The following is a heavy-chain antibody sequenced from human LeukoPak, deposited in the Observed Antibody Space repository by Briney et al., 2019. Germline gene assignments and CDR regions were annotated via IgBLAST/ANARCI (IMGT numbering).Heavy chain of an antibody. CDR2: TGSSSTYI. D-gene: IGHD3-22*01. CDR3: ARAPYYYDSSGYCDY. Sequence: GGSLRLSCAASGFTFSSYGMHWVRQAPGKGLEWVSYTGSSSTYIYYADSVKGRFTISRDNAKNSLYLQMNSLRVEDTAVYYCARAPYYYDSSGYCDYWGQGTLVTVSS. V-gene: IGHV3-21*01. CDR1: GFTFSSYG. J-gene: IGHJ4*02.